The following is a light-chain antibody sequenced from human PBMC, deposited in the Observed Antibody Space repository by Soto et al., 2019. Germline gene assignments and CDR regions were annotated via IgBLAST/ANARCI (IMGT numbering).Light chain of an antibody. V-gene: IGLV2-14*01. CDR3: SSYKNTNGLI. Sequence: QSALTQPASVSGSRGLSITVSCTGTSNDVGAYNYVTWYQQYLGKAPKLIIYDVSNRPSGVSSRFSGSKSGNTASLTISGFQAEDEVDYYCSSYKNTNGLIFGGGTKVPVL. CDR1: SNDVGAYNY. J-gene: IGLJ2*01. CDR2: DVS.